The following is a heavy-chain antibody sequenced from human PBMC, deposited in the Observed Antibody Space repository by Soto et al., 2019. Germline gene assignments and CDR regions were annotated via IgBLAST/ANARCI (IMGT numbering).Heavy chain of an antibody. D-gene: IGHD3-22*01. Sequence: HPGVSLRLSCAASGFTFSSYAMSWVRQAPGKGLEWVSAISGSGSSTYYADSVKGRFTISRDNSKNTLYLQMNSLRAEDTAIYYCAKDLGLARELVVPRIDYWGQGILVPVSS. CDR2: ISGSGSST. J-gene: IGHJ4*02. V-gene: IGHV3-23*01. CDR3: AKDLGLARELVVPRIDY. CDR1: GFTFSSYA.